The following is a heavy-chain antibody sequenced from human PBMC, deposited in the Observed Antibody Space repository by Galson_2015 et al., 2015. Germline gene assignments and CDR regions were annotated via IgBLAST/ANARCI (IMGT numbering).Heavy chain of an antibody. Sequence: SLRLSCAASGFTFSSYWMSWVRQAPGKGLEWVANIKQDGSEKYYVDSVKGRFTISRDNAKNSLYLQMNSLRAEDTAVYYCARVGYYDSSGYPDAFDIWGQGTMVTVSS. J-gene: IGHJ3*02. V-gene: IGHV3-7*01. D-gene: IGHD3-22*01. CDR2: IKQDGSEK. CDR1: GFTFSSYW. CDR3: ARVGYYDSSGYPDAFDI.